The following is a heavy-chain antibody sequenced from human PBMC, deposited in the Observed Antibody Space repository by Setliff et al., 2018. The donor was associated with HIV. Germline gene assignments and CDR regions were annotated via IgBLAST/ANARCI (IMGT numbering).Heavy chain of an antibody. CDR3: ARVRGVDPLLVTASDAFSI. J-gene: IGHJ3*02. CDR2: IYHSGPT. V-gene: IGHV4-38-2*02. D-gene: IGHD2-21*02. Sequence: SETLSLTCTVSGFSVKSAFYWGWIRQTPGEGLEWIGSIYHSGPTYYNPSLASRATLSLDTSKNQFSLRLSSVSAADTAIYYCARVRGVDPLLVTASDAFSIWGQGTMVTVSS. CDR1: GFSVKSAFY.